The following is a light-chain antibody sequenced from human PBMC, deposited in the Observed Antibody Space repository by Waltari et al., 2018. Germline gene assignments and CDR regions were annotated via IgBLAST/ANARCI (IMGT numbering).Light chain of an antibody. CDR3: ETWDTAIHV. CDR1: SGHSTFA. Sequence: QLVVTQSPSASAPLGASVKLTCTLTSGHSTFAIAWHQQQPGKGPRYLMSLNSDGSHSRGDGIPDRFSGSSSGAERYLTISRLESEDEADYYCETWDTAIHVFGGGTKLTVI. V-gene: IGLV4-69*01. CDR2: LNSDGSH. J-gene: IGLJ3*02.